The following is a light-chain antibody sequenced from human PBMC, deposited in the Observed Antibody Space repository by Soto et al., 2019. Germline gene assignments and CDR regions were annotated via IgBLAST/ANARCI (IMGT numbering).Light chain of an antibody. Sequence: DMVMTQSPDSLAVSLGERATINCKSSQNLLYSSNNKNYLAWYQQKPGQPPKLLIHWASTRESGVPDRFSGSGSGSDFTLAISNLQAEDVAVYYCQQYYSTPRTFGQGTKVEIK. V-gene: IGKV4-1*01. CDR2: WAS. CDR3: QQYYSTPRT. CDR1: QNLLYSSNNKNY. J-gene: IGKJ2*01.